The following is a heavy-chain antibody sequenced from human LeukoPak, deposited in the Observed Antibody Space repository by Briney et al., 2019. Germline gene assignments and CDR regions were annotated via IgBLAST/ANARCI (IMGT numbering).Heavy chain of an antibody. V-gene: IGHV3-9*03. J-gene: IGHJ6*03. Sequence: GGSLRLSCAASGFTFDDYAMHWVRQAPGKGLEWVSGISWNSGSIGYADSVKGRFTISRDNAKNSLYLQMNSLRAEDMALYYCAKDMGPYYYYYYMDVWGKGTTVTVSS. CDR2: ISWNSGSI. CDR3: AKDMGPYYYYYYMDV. CDR1: GFTFDDYA.